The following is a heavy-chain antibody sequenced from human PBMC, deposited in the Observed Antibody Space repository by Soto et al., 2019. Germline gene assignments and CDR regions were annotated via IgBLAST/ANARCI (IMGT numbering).Heavy chain of an antibody. Sequence: GGSLRLSCSASGFTFSSYAMHWVRQAPGKGLEYVSAISSNGGSTYYADSVKGRFTISRDNSKNTLYLQMSSLRAEDTAVYYCVKVGRDKWTGFDYWGQGTLVTVSS. CDR3: VKVGRDKWTGFDY. V-gene: IGHV3-64D*08. CDR2: ISSNGGST. CDR1: GFTFSSYA. J-gene: IGHJ4*02. D-gene: IGHD1-26*01.